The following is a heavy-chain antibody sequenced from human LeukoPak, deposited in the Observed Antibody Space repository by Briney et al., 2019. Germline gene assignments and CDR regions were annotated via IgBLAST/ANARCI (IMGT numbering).Heavy chain of an antibody. CDR2: IIPIFGTT. V-gene: IGHV1-69*13. CDR3: ARELVRSYCSGGSCYVDY. Sequence: ASVKVSCKASGDTFSSYAISWVRQAPGQGLEWMGGIIPIFGTTNYAQKFQGRVTITADESTSTAYMELSSLRSEDTAVYYCARELVRSYCSGGSCYVDYWGQGTLVTVSS. D-gene: IGHD2-15*01. J-gene: IGHJ4*02. CDR1: GDTFSSYA.